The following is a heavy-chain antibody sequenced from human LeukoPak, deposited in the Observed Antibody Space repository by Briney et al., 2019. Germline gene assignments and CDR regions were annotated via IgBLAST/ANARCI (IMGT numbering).Heavy chain of an antibody. D-gene: IGHD7-27*01. CDR1: GGSISSGSYY. Sequence: PSETLSLTCTVSGGSISSGSYYWSWIRQPAGKGLEWIGRTYTSGSTNYNPSLKSRVTISADTSKNQFSLKLISVTAADTAVYYCASRKLGNDYWGQGTLVTVSP. V-gene: IGHV4-61*02. J-gene: IGHJ4*02. CDR3: ASRKLGNDY. CDR2: TYTSGST.